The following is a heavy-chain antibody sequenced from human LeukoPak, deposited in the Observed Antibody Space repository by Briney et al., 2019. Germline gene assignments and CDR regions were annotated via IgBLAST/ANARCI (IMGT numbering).Heavy chain of an antibody. J-gene: IGHJ4*02. CDR3: ARRSDDYGNYYDY. Sequence: SETLSLTCTVSGGSVSSSNYHWGWIRQSPQKGLEWIGNFHYSGSTYYNLSLKSRITISVDTSKNQFSLTLTSVTAADTALYYCARRSDDYGNYYDYWGQGTLVTVSS. D-gene: IGHD4-17*01. V-gene: IGHV4-39*01. CDR2: FHYSGST. CDR1: GGSVSSSNYH.